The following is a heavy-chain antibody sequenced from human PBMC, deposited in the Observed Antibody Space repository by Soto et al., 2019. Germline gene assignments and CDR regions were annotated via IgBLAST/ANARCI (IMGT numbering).Heavy chain of an antibody. J-gene: IGHJ6*02. CDR1: GGSITSHY. CDR3: ARQGFGQLHGLVDV. CDR2: IHHSGST. Sequence: QVQLQESGPGLVKPSETLSLTCSVSGGSITSHYCSWFRQPPGKGLEWIGYIHHSGSTSYNPSLKSRVTMSVAPSKHQFSRKVSSVTAADTALYYCARQGFGQLHGLVDVWGPGTTVTVSS. V-gene: IGHV4-59*08. D-gene: IGHD3-10*01.